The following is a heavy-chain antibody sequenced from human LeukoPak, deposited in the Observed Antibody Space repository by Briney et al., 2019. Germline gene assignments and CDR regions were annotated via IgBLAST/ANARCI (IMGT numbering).Heavy chain of an antibody. V-gene: IGHV1-18*01. D-gene: IGHD6-13*01. J-gene: IGHJ4*02. CDR3: ARTYSSSWSTTFDY. CDR1: GYTFTSYG. Sequence: ASVKVSCKASGYTFTSYGISWARQAPGQGLEWMGWISAYNGNTNYAQKLQGRVTMTTDTSTSTAYMELRSLRSDDTAVYYCARTYSSSWSTTFDYWGQGTLVTVSS. CDR2: ISAYNGNT.